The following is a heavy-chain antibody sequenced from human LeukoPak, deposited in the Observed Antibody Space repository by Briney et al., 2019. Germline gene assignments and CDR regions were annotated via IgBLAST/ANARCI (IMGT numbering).Heavy chain of an antibody. Sequence: ASVKISCKLSGYALITTSVHWVRQAPGKGLEWMGGFDPEEGATMYAQKFLGRITMTEDTSTDTTCMELTSLTSEDTAIYYCVTDLPSGYDDVYFDHWGQGTLVTVSS. V-gene: IGHV1-24*01. D-gene: IGHD5-12*01. CDR1: GYALITTS. CDR3: VTDLPSGYDDVYFDH. J-gene: IGHJ4*02. CDR2: FDPEEGAT.